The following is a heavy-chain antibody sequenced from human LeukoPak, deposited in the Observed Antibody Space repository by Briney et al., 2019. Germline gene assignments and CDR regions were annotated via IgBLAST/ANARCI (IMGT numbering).Heavy chain of an antibody. V-gene: IGHV3-9*01. D-gene: IGHD3-22*01. CDR3: AGYVSSGRRDAFDI. CDR2: ISWNSGSI. CDR1: GFTFDDYA. Sequence: GRSLRLSCAASGFTFDDYAMHWVRQAPGKGLEWVSGISWNSGSIVYADSVKGRFTISRDNAKNSLYLQMNSLRAEDTAVYYCAGYVSSGRRDAFDIWGQGTMVTVSS. J-gene: IGHJ3*02.